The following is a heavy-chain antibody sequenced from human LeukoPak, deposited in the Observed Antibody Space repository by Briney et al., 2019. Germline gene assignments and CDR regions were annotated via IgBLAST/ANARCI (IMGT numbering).Heavy chain of an antibody. Sequence: GGSLRLSCAASGFTFSNYWMVWFRQAPGKGLKWLGNIRQDGEEKNYLDSVKGRFTFSRDNAKNSLYLQMDSLRAEDTAVYYCARGTLAAPGADYWGQGTLVRVSS. V-gene: IGHV3-7*01. J-gene: IGHJ4*02. CDR1: GFTFSNYW. CDR3: ARGTLAAPGADY. CDR2: IRQDGEEK. D-gene: IGHD6-13*01.